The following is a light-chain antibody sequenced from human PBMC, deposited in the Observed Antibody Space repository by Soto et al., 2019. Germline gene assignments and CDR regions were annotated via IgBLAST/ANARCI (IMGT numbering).Light chain of an antibody. Sequence: VLTQPPSVSGSPGQRVTISCTGNSSNIGAPYDVHWYQQLPGTVPKLLIAGNSHRPSGGPDRFSGSKSGPSASLAITGLQAEDEADYYCQSYYSSLTGWVFGGGTKLTVL. CDR1: SSNIGAPYD. J-gene: IGLJ3*02. CDR2: GNS. CDR3: QSYYSSLTGWV. V-gene: IGLV1-40*01.